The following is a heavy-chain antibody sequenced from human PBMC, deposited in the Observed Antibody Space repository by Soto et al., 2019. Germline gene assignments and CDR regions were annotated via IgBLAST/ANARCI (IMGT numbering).Heavy chain of an antibody. J-gene: IGHJ6*03. D-gene: IGHD6-6*01. Sequence: SETLSLTCAVYGGSFSGYYWSWIRQPPGKGLEWVGEINHSGTTNYSPSLKSRVTISLDTSKNQFSLKLSFVTAADTAVYYCARAWYSRSSRDYMDVWGKGTTVTVSS. V-gene: IGHV4-34*01. CDR2: INHSGTT. CDR3: ARAWYSRSSRDYMDV. CDR1: GGSFSGYY.